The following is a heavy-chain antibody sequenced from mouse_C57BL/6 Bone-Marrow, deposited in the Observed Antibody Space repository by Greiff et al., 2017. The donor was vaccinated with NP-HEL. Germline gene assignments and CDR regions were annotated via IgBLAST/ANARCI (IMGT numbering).Heavy chain of an antibody. J-gene: IGHJ4*01. Sequence: VQLQQSGAELVRPGTSVKMSCKASGYTFTNYWIGWAKQRPGHGLEWIGDIYPGGGYTNYNEKFKGKATLTADKSSSTAYMQFSSLTSEDSAIYYWSRGGGYDVRRYYYAMYYWGQGTSVTVSS. CDR1: GYTFTNYW. CDR2: IYPGGGYT. D-gene: IGHD2-2*01. V-gene: IGHV1-63*01. CDR3: SRGGGYDVRRYYYAMYY.